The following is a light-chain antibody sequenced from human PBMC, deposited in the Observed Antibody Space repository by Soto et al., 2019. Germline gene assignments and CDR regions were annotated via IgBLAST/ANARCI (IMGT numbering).Light chain of an antibody. Sequence: VQLTQSPSSLSASVGDRVTITCRASQSVATSLNWYHQKPGKAPTLLIYGASILQDGVPSRFSGSGSGTDFTLTISSLQPEDFATYYCQQTYTSPRTFGQGSNLDIK. V-gene: IGKV1-39*01. CDR3: QQTYTSPRT. CDR2: GAS. J-gene: IGKJ2*01. CDR1: QSVATS.